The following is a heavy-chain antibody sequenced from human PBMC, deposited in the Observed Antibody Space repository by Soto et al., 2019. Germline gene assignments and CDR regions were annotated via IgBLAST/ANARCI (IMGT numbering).Heavy chain of an antibody. CDR2: VYPGDSDT. CDR3: ARPRRGGGSDAFDI. J-gene: IGHJ3*02. CDR1: GGNVSSYW. D-gene: IGHD3-10*01. V-gene: IGHV5-51*01. Sequence: ESLKISGQGSGGNVSSYWRAWVRQLPGKGLEGVGGVYPGDSDTRYSPSFQGQVTISADKSTSTVYLQWNTLKTSDTAIYYCARPRRGGGSDAFDIWGQGTLVTVS.